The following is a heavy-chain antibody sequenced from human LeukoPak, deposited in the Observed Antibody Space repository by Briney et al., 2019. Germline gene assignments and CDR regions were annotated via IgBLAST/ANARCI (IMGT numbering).Heavy chain of an antibody. V-gene: IGHV3-9*01. CDR2: ISWNSGSI. J-gene: IGHJ4*02. CDR3: AKDAGFGSPAAYYFDY. D-gene: IGHD6-13*01. CDR1: GFTFDDYA. Sequence: GGSLRLSCAASGFTFDDYAMHWVRQAPGKGLEWVSGISWNSGSIGYADSVKGRFTISRDNAKNSLYLQMNSLRAEDTALYYCAKDAGFGSPAAYYFDYWGQGTLVTVSS.